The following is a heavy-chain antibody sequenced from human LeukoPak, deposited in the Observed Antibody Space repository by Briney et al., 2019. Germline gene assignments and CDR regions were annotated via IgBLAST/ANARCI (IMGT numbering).Heavy chain of an antibody. CDR1: GFTFSSYS. CDR2: ISSSSSYI. J-gene: IGHJ4*02. D-gene: IGHD6-13*01. V-gene: IGHV3-21*01. Sequence: PGGSLRLSCAASGFTFSSYSMNWVRQAPGKGLEWVSSISSSSSYIYYADSVKGRFTISRDNAKNSLYLQMNSLRAEDTAVYYCAKFIAAPFYFDYWGQGTLATVSS. CDR3: AKFIAAPFYFDY.